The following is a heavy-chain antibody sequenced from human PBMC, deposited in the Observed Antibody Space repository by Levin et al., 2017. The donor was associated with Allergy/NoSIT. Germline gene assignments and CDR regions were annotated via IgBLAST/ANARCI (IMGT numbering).Heavy chain of an antibody. CDR2: INPSNGDT. V-gene: IGHV1-18*01. CDR3: ARDTYLEL. J-gene: IGHJ2*01. CDR1: GYTFTRNG. Sequence: GASVKVSCKSSGYTFTRNGIDWMRQAPGQGLEWMGWINPSNGDTKYAQKFQGRVTLTTDTSTSTASMELRTLTSDDTAVYYSARDTYLELWGRGTLVTVSS.